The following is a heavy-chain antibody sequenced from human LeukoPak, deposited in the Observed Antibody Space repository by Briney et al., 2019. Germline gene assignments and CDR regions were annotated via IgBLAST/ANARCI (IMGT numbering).Heavy chain of an antibody. Sequence: GGSLRLSSAASGFTFSSYGMHWVRQAPGKGLEWVAVIWYDGSNKYYADSVKGRFTISRDNSKNTLYLQMNSLRAEDTAVYYCARDRPTGGADYWGQGTLVTVSS. CDR3: ARDRPTGGADY. V-gene: IGHV3-33*01. J-gene: IGHJ4*02. CDR1: GFTFSSYG. CDR2: IWYDGSNK. D-gene: IGHD6-6*01.